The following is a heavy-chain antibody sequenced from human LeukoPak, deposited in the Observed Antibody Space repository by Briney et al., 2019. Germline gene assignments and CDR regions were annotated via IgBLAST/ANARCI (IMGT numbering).Heavy chain of an antibody. J-gene: IGHJ6*03. V-gene: IGHV1-2*02. D-gene: IGHD6-13*01. CDR1: GYTFTGYY. CDR2: INPNSGGT. CDR3: ARDQSITAGGGNYYYYMDV. Sequence: TSVKVSCKASGYTFTGYYMHWVRQAPGQGLEWMGWINPNSGGTNYAQKFQGRVTMTRDTSISTAYMELSRLRSDDTAVYYCARDQSITAGGGNYYYYMDVWGKGTTVTVSS.